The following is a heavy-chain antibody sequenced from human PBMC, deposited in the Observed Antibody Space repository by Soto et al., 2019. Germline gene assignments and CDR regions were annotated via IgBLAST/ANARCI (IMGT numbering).Heavy chain of an antibody. Sequence: SETLSLTCTVSGGSISSGGYYWSWIRQHPGKGLEWIGYIYYSGSTYYNPSLKGRVTISVDTSKNQFSLKLSSVTAADTAVYYCARTIHISAVAGTWFDPWGQGTLVTVS. CDR1: GGSISSGGYY. D-gene: IGHD6-19*01. CDR2: IYYSGST. V-gene: IGHV4-31*03. CDR3: ARTIHISAVAGTWFDP. J-gene: IGHJ5*02.